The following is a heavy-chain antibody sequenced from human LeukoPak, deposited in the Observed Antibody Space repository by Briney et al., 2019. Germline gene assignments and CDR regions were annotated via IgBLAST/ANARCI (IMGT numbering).Heavy chain of an antibody. Sequence: GGSLRLSCAASGFTFSSYAMSRVRQAPGKGLEWVSVISGSGGSTYYADSVKGRFTISRDNAKNSLYLQMNSLRAEDTAVYYCARSYYYDSSGASYDYWGQGTLVTVSS. J-gene: IGHJ4*02. CDR2: ISGSGGST. V-gene: IGHV3-23*01. CDR3: ARSYYYDSSGASYDY. D-gene: IGHD3-22*01. CDR1: GFTFSSYA.